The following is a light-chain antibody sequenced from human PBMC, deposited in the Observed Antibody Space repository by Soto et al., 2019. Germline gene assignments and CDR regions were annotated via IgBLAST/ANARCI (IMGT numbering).Light chain of an antibody. V-gene: IGKV1-39*01. CDR1: QSISSY. J-gene: IGKJ1*01. Sequence: DIQMTQSPSSLSASVGDRVTITCRASQSISSYLSWYQQKPGKAPKLLLYTASSLQSGVPSRFSGSESGTDFTLTISSLQPEDFATYYCQQSYSTPWTFGQGTKVEIK. CDR2: TAS. CDR3: QQSYSTPWT.